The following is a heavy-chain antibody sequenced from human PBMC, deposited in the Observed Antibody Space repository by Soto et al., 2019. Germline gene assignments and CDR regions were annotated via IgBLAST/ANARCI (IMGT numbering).Heavy chain of an antibody. J-gene: IGHJ5*02. CDR2: ISAYNGNT. CDR1: GYTFTRYG. Sequence: ASVKVSCKASGYTFTRYGISWVRQAPGQGLEWMGWISAYNGNTNYAQKLQGRVTMTTDTSTSTAYMELGSLRSDDTAVYYCARDLGYDFWSGYQERNNWFDPWGQGTLVTVSS. D-gene: IGHD3-3*01. CDR3: ARDLGYDFWSGYQERNNWFDP. V-gene: IGHV1-18*01.